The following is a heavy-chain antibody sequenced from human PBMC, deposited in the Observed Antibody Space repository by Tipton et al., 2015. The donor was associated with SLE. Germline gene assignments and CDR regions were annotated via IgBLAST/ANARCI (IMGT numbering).Heavy chain of an antibody. D-gene: IGHD4-17*01. CDR3: ARIRPGHGDPFDF. J-gene: IGHJ4*02. Sequence: TLSLNCTVSGDSVGTNYWNWIRQPAGKGLEWIGRLYGSGSPTHYNPSLEGRVTVSVDTSQNQVSLKLTSVTAADTAVYYCARIRPGHGDPFDFWGQGTLVTVSS. CDR1: GDSVGTNY. V-gene: IGHV4-4*07. CDR2: LYGSGSP.